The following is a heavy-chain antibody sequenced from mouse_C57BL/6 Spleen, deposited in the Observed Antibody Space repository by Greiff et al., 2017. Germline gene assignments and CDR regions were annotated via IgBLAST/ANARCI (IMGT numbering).Heavy chain of an antibody. CDR3: ADYGRSYYAMDY. J-gene: IGHJ4*01. CDR1: GYTFTSYW. V-gene: IGHV1-64*01. Sequence: VQLQQPGAELVKPGASVKLSCKASGYTFTSYWMHWVKQRPGQGLEWIGMIHPNSGSTNYNEKFKSKATLTVDKSSSTAYMQLSSLTSEDSAVYYCADYGRSYYAMDYWGQGTSVTVSS. D-gene: IGHD1-1*01. CDR2: IHPNSGST.